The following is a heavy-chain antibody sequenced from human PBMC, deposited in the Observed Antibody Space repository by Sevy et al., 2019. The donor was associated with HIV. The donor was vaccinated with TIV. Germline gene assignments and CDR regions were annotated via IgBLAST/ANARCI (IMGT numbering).Heavy chain of an antibody. J-gene: IGHJ6*02. D-gene: IGHD1-1*01. CDR2: INPNDGVT. Sequence: ASVKVSCKASGYTFTDYYIHWVRQAPGQGLEWMAWINPNDGVTNYAQRFQGGVTVTRDTSISTAYMELRRLRSDDTAIYYCARLKTMPPSDLYGMDVWGQGTTVTVSS. V-gene: IGHV1-2*02. CDR1: GYTFTDYY. CDR3: ARLKTMPPSDLYGMDV.